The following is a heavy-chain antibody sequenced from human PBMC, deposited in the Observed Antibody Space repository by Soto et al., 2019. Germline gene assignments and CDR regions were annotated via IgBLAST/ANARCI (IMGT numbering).Heavy chain of an antibody. J-gene: IGHJ3*02. CDR3: ARGSGRRTAMVVDAFDI. V-gene: IGHV4-59*01. CDR2: IYYSGST. Sequence: SETLSLTCTVSGGSISSYYWSWIRQPPGKGLEWIGYIYYSGSTNYNPSLKSRVTISVDTSKNQFSLKLSSVTAADTAVYYCARGSGRRTAMVVDAFDIWGQGTMVTVSS. D-gene: IGHD5-18*01. CDR1: GGSISSYY.